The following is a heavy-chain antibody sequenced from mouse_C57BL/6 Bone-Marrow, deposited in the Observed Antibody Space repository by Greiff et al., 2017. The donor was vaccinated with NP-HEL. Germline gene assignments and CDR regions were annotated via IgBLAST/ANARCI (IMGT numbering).Heavy chain of an antibody. CDR1: GYTFTDYN. D-gene: IGHD2-1*01. CDR3: ARVPYGNYRYFDV. V-gene: IGHV1-18*01. CDR2: INPNNGGT. J-gene: IGHJ1*03. Sequence: EVQGVESGPELVKPGASVKIPCKASGYTFTDYNMDWVKQSHGKSLEWIGDINPNNGGTIYNQKFKGKATLTVDKSSSTAYMELRSLTSEDTAVYYCARVPYGNYRYFDVWGTGTTVTVSS.